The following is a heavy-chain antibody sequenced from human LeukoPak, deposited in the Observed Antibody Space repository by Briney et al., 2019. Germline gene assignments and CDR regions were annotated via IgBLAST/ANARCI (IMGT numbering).Heavy chain of an antibody. Sequence: SETLSLTCAVYGGSFSGYYWTWIRQPPGKGLEWIGEINHGGSTNYNPSLKSRVTISVDTSKNQFSLKLSSVTAADTAMYYCASSCSGGSCSTPTRLDYWGQGTLVTVSS. V-gene: IGHV4-34*01. CDR1: GGSFSGYY. CDR2: INHGGST. CDR3: ASSCSGGSCSTPTRLDY. D-gene: IGHD2-15*01. J-gene: IGHJ4*02.